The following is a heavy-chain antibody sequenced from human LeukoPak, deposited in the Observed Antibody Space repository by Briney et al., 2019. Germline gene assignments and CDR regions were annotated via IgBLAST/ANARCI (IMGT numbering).Heavy chain of an antibody. CDR1: GGSISSGGYY. J-gene: IGHJ4*02. CDR3: ARGDIVVVPAAIYFDY. V-gene: IGHV4-31*03. CDR2: IYYSGST. D-gene: IGHD2-2*01. Sequence: SQTLSLTCTVSGGSISSGGYYWSWIRQHPGKGLEWIGYIYYSGSTYYNPSLKSRVTISVDTSKNQFSLKLSSVTAADTAVYYCARGDIVVVPAAIYFDYWAREPWSPSPQ.